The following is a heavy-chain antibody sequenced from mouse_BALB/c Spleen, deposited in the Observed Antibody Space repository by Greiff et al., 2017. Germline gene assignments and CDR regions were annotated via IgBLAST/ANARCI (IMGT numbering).Heavy chain of an antibody. V-gene: IGHV1-63*02. D-gene: IGHD1-1*01. Sequence: VQLQQSGAELVRPGTSVKISCKASGYTFTNYWLGWVKQRPGHGLEWIGDIYPGGGYTNYNEKFKGKATLTADTSSSTAYMQLSSLTSEDSAVYFCARPITTVGGTWFAYWGQGTLVTVSA. CDR2: IYPGGGYT. CDR1: GYTFTNYW. J-gene: IGHJ3*01. CDR3: ARPITTVGGTWFAY.